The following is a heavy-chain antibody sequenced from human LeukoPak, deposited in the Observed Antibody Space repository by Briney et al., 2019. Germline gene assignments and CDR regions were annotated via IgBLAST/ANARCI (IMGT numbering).Heavy chain of an antibody. CDR3: AKDRRGIAAAGNFDY. CDR2: ISGSGGST. Sequence: GGSLRLSCAASGFTFSSYVMSWVRQAPGKGLEWVSAISGSGGSTYYADSVKGRFTISRDNSKNTLYLQMNSLRAEDTAVYYCAKDRRGIAAAGNFDYWGQGTLVTASS. CDR1: GFTFSSYV. V-gene: IGHV3-23*01. J-gene: IGHJ4*02. D-gene: IGHD6-13*01.